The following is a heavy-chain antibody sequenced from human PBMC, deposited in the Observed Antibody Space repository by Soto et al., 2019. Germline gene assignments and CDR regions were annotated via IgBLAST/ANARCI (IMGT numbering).Heavy chain of an antibody. D-gene: IGHD2-2*01. CDR3: ARVKSSPPYYDYYGMDV. V-gene: IGHV1-18*01. Sequence: QVPLVQSGAEVKKPGASVKVSCKASGYTFTSYGISWVRQAPGQGLEWMGWISAYNGNTNYAQEVQGRVTMTTDASTSTAYMELRSLRSDDTAVYYCARVKSSPPYYDYYGMDVWGQGTTVTVSS. CDR2: ISAYNGNT. CDR1: GYTFTSYG. J-gene: IGHJ6*02.